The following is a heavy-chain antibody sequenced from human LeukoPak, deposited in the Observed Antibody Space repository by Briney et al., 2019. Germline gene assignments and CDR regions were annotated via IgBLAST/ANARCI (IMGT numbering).Heavy chain of an antibody. CDR3: ARGRFDSSGWYWSPFDP. CDR1: GYTFTSYG. J-gene: IGHJ5*02. D-gene: IGHD6-19*01. Sequence: GASVKVSCKASGYTFTSYGISWVREAPGQGLEWMGWISAYNGNTNYAQKLQGRVTMTTDTSTSTAYMELRSLRSDDTAVYYCARGRFDSSGWYWSPFDPWGQGTLVTVSS. V-gene: IGHV1-18*01. CDR2: ISAYNGNT.